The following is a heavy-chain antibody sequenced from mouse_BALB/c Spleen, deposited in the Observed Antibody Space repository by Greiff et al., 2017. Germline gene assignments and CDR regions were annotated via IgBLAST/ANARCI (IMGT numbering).Heavy chain of an antibody. Sequence: EVHLVESGPELVKPGASVKISCKASGYSFTGYFMNWVKQSHGKSLEWIGRINPYNGDTFYNQKFKGKATLTVDKSSSTAHMELLSLTSEDSAVYYCVRGYYDYDFAYWGAGTLCSVSA. J-gene: IGHJ3*01. CDR2: INPYNGDT. V-gene: IGHV1-37*01. D-gene: IGHD2-4*01. CDR3: VRGYYDYDFAY. CDR1: GYSFTGYF.